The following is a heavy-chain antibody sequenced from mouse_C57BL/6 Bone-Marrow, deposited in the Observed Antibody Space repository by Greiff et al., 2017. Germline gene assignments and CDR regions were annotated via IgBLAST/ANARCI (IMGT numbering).Heavy chain of an antibody. J-gene: IGHJ4*01. CDR1: GFTFSSYG. V-gene: IGHV5-6*01. CDR3: ARPYSNYFFYAMDY. Sequence: EVQRVESGGDLVKPGGSLKLSCAASGFTFSSYGMSWVRQTPDKRLEWVATISSGGSYTSYPDSVKGRFTISRDNAKNTLYLQMSSLKSEDTAMYYCARPYSNYFFYAMDYWGQGTSVTVSS. D-gene: IGHD2-5*01. CDR2: ISSGGSYT.